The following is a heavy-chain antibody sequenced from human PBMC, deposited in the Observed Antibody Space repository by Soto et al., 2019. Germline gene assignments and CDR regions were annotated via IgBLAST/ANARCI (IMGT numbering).Heavy chain of an antibody. CDR1: GFTFSSYA. J-gene: IGHJ4*02. Sequence: GGSLRLSCAASGFTFSSYAMSWVRQAPGKGLEWVSAISGSGGSTYYADSVKGRFTISRDNSKNTQYLQMNSLRAEDTAVYYCAKLAQVVVITKVLYDYWGQGTLVTVSS. CDR2: ISGSGGST. D-gene: IGHD3-22*01. V-gene: IGHV3-23*01. CDR3: AKLAQVVVITKVLYDY.